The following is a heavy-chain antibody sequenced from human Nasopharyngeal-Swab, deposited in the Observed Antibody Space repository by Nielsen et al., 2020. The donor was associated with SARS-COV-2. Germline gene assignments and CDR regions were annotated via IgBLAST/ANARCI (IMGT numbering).Heavy chain of an antibody. V-gene: IGHV5-51*01. D-gene: IGHD4-23*01. CDR1: GYSFTTYW. J-gene: IGHJ3*02. Sequence: GGPLRLSWKGSGYSFTTYWIGWVRQMRGKGLEWRGIIYPDDSATSYSPSFQGQVTITADKSISTAYLQWSSLKASDTAMYYCARHTLRGGNSHDAFDIWGQGTMVTVSS. CDR2: IYPDDSAT. CDR3: ARHTLRGGNSHDAFDI.